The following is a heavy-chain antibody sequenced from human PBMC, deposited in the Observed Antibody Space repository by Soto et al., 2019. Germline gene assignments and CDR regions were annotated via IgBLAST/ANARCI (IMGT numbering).Heavy chain of an antibody. D-gene: IGHD6-19*01. CDR2: ITYNSDTT. CDR3: AXDATRTSGWYYFDY. V-gene: IGHV3-23*01. J-gene: IGHJ4*02. CDR1: GFSFSTLA. Sequence: EVQLLESGGGLVQPGGSLRLSCAASGFSFSTLAMGWVRQAPGKGLEWVSGITYNSDTTHYTDSVKGRFTISRDNSKSMLYLQMNGLRAEDTAVYYCAXDATRTSGWYYFDYWGQGALVTVSS.